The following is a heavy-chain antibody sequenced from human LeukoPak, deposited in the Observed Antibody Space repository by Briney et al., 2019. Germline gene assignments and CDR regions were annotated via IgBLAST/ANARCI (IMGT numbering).Heavy chain of an antibody. J-gene: IGHJ4*02. CDR2: SYPGDSDT. Sequence: GESLKISCKGSGFSFTNYWIAWVRPLPGKGLEWMGISYPGDSDTRFSPSFQGQVTISADKSISTAYLQWSSLKASDTAMYYCARQKIPLFYYDNSGYLMPYFDYWGQGTLVTVSS. CDR1: GFSFTNYW. CDR3: ARQKIPLFYYDNSGYLMPYFDY. D-gene: IGHD3-22*01. V-gene: IGHV5-51*01.